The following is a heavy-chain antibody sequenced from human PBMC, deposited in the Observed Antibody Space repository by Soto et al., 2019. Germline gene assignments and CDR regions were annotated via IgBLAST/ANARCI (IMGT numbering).Heavy chain of an antibody. CDR1: GYTFTSYY. J-gene: IGHJ3*02. V-gene: IGHV1-46*01. CDR3: ARDRGYQLLYPDAFDI. CDR2: INPSGGST. Sequence: ASVKVSCKASGYTFTSYYMHWVRQAPGQGLEWMGIINPSGGSTSYAQKFQGRVTMTRDTSTSTVYMELSSLRSEDTAVYYCARDRGYQLLYPDAFDIWGQGTMVTVSS. D-gene: IGHD2-2*02.